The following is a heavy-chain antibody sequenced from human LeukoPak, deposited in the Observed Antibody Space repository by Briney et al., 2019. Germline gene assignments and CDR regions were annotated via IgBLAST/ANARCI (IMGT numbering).Heavy chain of an antibody. Sequence: ASVKVSCKASGYTFTSYGISWVRQAPGQGLEWMGWISAYNGNTNYAQKPQGRVTMTTDTSTSTAYMELRSLRSDDTAVYYCARRTTFYYDSSPHYGYYFDYWGQGTLVTVSS. J-gene: IGHJ4*02. CDR1: GYTFTSYG. D-gene: IGHD3-22*01. CDR3: ARRTTFYYDSSPHYGYYFDY. V-gene: IGHV1-18*01. CDR2: ISAYNGNT.